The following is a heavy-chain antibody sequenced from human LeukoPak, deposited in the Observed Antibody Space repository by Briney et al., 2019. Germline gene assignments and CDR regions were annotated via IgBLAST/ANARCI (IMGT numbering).Heavy chain of an antibody. CDR2: INWNGGST. CDR3: ARAKGIASAEFDY. CDR1: GFTFDDYG. V-gene: IGHV3-20*01. J-gene: IGHJ4*02. D-gene: IGHD6-13*01. Sequence: GGSLRLSCAASGFTFDDYGMSWVRQAPGKGLEWGTGINWNGGSTGYADSVKGRFTIYRDNDKNSLYLQMNSLRAEDTALYHCARAKGIASAEFDYWGQGTLVTVSS.